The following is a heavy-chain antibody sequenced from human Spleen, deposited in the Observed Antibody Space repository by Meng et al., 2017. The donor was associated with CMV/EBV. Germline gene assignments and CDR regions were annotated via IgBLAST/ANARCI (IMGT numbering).Heavy chain of an antibody. D-gene: IGHD2-2*02. V-gene: IGHV1-18*01. CDR1: GGTFSSYA. J-gene: IGHJ5*02. CDR2: ISAYNGNT. Sequence: ASVKVSCKASGGTFSSYAISWVRQAPGQGLEWMGWISAYNGNTNYAQKLQGRVTMTTDTSTSTAYMELRSLRSDDTAVYYCARDRGSGIVVVPAAIGWFDPWGQGTLVTVSS. CDR3: ARDRGSGIVVVPAAIGWFDP.